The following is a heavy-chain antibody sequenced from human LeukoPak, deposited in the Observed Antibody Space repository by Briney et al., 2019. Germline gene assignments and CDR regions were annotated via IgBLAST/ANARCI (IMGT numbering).Heavy chain of an antibody. Sequence: SETLSLTCIVSGGPISTHYWSWSRQPPGKGLEWIGYNDYSGSTNYNPSLKSRVTISVDTSKNQFSLKLSSVTAADTAVYYCARSMNYYDSSGYYYYYYYMDVWGKGTTVTVSS. D-gene: IGHD3-22*01. CDR2: NDYSGST. J-gene: IGHJ6*03. V-gene: IGHV4-59*11. CDR3: ARSMNYYDSSGYYYYYYYMDV. CDR1: GGPISTHY.